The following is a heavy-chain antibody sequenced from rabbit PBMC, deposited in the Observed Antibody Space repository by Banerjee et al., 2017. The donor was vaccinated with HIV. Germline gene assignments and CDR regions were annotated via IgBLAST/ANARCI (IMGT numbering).Heavy chain of an antibody. CDR2: IWTGISGST. Sequence: QSLEESGGDLVKPGASLTLTCTASGFSFSSSYWICWVRQAPGRGLEWIACIWTGISGSTYYASWAKGRFTISKASSTTVTLQMTSLTAADTATYFCTKNYKLWGPGTLVTVS. V-gene: IGHV1S40*01. CDR3: TKNYKL. J-gene: IGHJ4*01. CDR1: GFSFSSSYW.